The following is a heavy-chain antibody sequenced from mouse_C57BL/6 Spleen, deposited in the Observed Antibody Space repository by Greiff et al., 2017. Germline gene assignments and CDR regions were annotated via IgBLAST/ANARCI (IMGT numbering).Heavy chain of an antibody. CDR3: ARGRLDY. CDR1: GYTFTSYW. Sequence: QVQLQQPGAELVRPGTSVKLSCKASGYTFTSYWMHWVKQRPGQGLEWIGVIDPSDSYTNYNQKFKGKATLTVDTSSSTAYMQLSSLTSEDSAVYSGARGRLDYWGQGTTLTVSS. CDR2: IDPSDSYT. V-gene: IGHV1-59*01. J-gene: IGHJ2*01.